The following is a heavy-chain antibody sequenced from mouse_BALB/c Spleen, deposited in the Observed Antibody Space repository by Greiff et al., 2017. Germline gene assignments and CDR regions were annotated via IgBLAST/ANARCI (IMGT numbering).Heavy chain of an antibody. CDR3: ARHQYGNYVWFAY. D-gene: IGHD2-10*02. Sequence: EVMLVESGGDLVKPGGSLKLSCAASGFTFSSYGMSWVRQTPDKRLEWVATISSGGSYTYYPDSVKGRFTISRDNAKNTLYLQMSSLKSEDTAMYYCARHQYGNYVWFAYWGQGTLVTVSA. V-gene: IGHV5-6*01. J-gene: IGHJ3*01. CDR1: GFTFSSYG. CDR2: ISSGGSYT.